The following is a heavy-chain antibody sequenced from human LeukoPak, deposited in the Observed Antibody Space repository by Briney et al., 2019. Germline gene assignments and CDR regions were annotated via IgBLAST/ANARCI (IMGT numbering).Heavy chain of an antibody. CDR2: INPSGGST. CDR3: ASSVYSYDPVGY. CDR1: GYTFTSYY. J-gene: IGHJ4*02. D-gene: IGHD5-18*01. V-gene: IGHV1-46*01. Sequence: ASVKVSCKASGYTFTSYYMHWVRQAPGQGLEWMGIINPSGGSTSYAQEFQGRVTMTRDTSTSTVYMELSSLRSEDTAVYYCASSVYSYDPVGYWGQGTLVTVSS.